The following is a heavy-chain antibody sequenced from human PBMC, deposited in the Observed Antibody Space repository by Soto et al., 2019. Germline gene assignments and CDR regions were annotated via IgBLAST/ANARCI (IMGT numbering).Heavy chain of an antibody. CDR3: AKLSRYCSGGSCNYYFDY. J-gene: IGHJ4*02. V-gene: IGHV3-23*01. CDR2: ISGSGGST. Sequence: GGSLRLSCAASGFTFSSYAMSWVRQAPGKGLEWVSAISGSGGSTYYADSVKGRFTISRDNSKNTLYLQMNSLRAEDTAVYYCAKLSRYCSGGSCNYYFDYWGQGTLVTVSS. D-gene: IGHD2-15*01. CDR1: GFTFSSYA.